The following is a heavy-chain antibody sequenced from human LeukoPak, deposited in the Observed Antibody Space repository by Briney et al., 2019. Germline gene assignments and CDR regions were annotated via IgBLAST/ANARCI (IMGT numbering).Heavy chain of an antibody. CDR2: IIPIFGTA. J-gene: IGHJ6*03. CDR3: ARDAIRPPLYYYYYMDV. CDR1: GGTFSSYA. D-gene: IGHD3-16*01. Sequence: ASVKVSCKASGGTFSSYAISWVRQAPGQGLEWMGGIIPIFGTANYAQKFQGRVTITADKSTSTAYMELSSLRSEDTAVYYCARDAIRPPLYYYYYMDVWGKGTTVTVSS. V-gene: IGHV1-69*06.